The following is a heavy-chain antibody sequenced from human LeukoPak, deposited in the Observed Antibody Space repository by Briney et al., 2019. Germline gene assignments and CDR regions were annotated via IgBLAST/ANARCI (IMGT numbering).Heavy chain of an antibody. CDR3: VRGAYYAAY. CDR1: RFTVSDYW. V-gene: IGHV3-7*01. CDR2: IKQDGCEK. D-gene: IGHD2/OR15-2a*01. J-gene: IGHJ4*02. Sequence: GGSLRLSCAASRFTVSDYWMSWVRQTPGKGLEWVANIKQDGCEKYYMGSVEGRFIISRDNVKNALYLQMNSLRVEDTGVYYCVRGAYYAAYWGQGTLVTVPS.